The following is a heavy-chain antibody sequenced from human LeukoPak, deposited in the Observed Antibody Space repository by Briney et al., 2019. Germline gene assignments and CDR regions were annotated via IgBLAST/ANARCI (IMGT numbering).Heavy chain of an antibody. CDR1: GGSISSGGYY. J-gene: IGHJ6*03. V-gene: IGHV4-31*03. CDR3: ARVARFTVTTAYYYYMDV. D-gene: IGHD4-17*01. CDR2: IYYSGST. Sequence: SQTLSLTCTVSGGSISSGGYYWSWIRQHPGKGLEWIGYIYYSGSTYYNPSLKSRVTISVDTSKNQFSLKLSSVTAADTAEYYCARVARFTVTTAYYYYMDVWGKGTTVTVSS.